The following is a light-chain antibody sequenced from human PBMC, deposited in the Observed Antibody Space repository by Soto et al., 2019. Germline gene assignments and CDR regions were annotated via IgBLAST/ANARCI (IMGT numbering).Light chain of an antibody. V-gene: IGKV3-11*01. CDR3: QQRSDWPIT. CDR1: QSVSSY. J-gene: IGKJ5*01. Sequence: EIVMTQSPGTLSVSPGERATLSCMASQSVSSYLAWYHQKPGQAPRLLIYGASTRATGIPARFTGSGSGTDFTLTISSLEPEDFAIYYCQQRSDWPITFGQGTRLEIK. CDR2: GAS.